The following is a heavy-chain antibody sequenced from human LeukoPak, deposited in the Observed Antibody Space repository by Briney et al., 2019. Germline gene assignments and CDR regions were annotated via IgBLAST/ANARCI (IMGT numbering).Heavy chain of an antibody. J-gene: IGHJ4*02. CDR1: GFTFSSYA. Sequence: GGSLRLSCAASGFTFSSYAMSWVRQAPGKGLEWVSAISGSGGSTYYADSVKGRFTISRDNSKNTLYLQMNSLRAEDTAVYYCANHYYDSSGTPTGLSSFDYWGQGTLVTVSS. D-gene: IGHD3-22*01. CDR2: ISGSGGST. CDR3: ANHYYDSSGTPTGLSSFDY. V-gene: IGHV3-23*01.